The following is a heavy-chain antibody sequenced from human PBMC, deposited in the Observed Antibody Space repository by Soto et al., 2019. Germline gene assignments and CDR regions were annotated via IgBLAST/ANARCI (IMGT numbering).Heavy chain of an antibody. CDR3: ARDNGVSSWYFDY. Sequence: QVQLQESGPGLVKPSQTLSLTCTVSGGSISSGGYYWSWIRKHPGKGLEWIGYIYYSGSTYYNPSLKSRVTISEDTSKNQFSLKLSSVTAADTAVYYCARDNGVSSWYFDYWGQGTLVTVSS. CDR1: GGSISSGGYY. D-gene: IGHD6-13*01. V-gene: IGHV4-31*03. J-gene: IGHJ4*02. CDR2: IYYSGST.